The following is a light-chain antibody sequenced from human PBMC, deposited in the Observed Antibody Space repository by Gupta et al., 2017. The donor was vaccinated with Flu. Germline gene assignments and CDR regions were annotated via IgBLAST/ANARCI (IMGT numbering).Light chain of an antibody. CDR1: SSDVGGYNY. CDR3: CSYAGSYTVV. Sequence: QSAVTQPLSVSVSPGQSVTIACTGSSSDVGGYNYVSWYQQHPGKAPKLMIYDVSKRPSGVPDRFSGSKSGNTASLTISGLQAEDEADYYCCSYAGSYTVVFGGGTKLTVL. J-gene: IGLJ3*02. V-gene: IGLV2-11*01. CDR2: DVS.